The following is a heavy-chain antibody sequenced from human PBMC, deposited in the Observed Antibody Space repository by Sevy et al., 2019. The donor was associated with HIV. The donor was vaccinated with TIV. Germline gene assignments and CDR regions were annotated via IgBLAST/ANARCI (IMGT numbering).Heavy chain of an antibody. Sequence: ASVKVSCKASGYTFTSYGINWVRQAPGQGLEWMGWINVYNGNANYAQKLQGRGTMTTDTSTSTAYMELRSLRSDDTALYYCASGEKYCSGGSCYFHLDDWGQGTLVTVSS. CDR2: INVYNGNA. CDR1: GYTFTSYG. V-gene: IGHV1-18*01. CDR3: ASGEKYCSGGSCYFHLDD. J-gene: IGHJ4*02. D-gene: IGHD2-15*01.